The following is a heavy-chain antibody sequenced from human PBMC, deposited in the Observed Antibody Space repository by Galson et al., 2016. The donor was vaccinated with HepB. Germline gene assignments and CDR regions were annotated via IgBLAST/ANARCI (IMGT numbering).Heavy chain of an antibody. CDR2: IHYTGTT. Sequence: SETLSLTCTVSGAFVSSSSYYWGWIRQPPGKGLEWIGSIHYTGTTLYNASLKSRVVMSVDTSMNQFSLRLSSVTAADTSVYYCVKTADYGDLYYFDSGGQARQVTGSS. CDR3: VKTADYGDLYYFDS. CDR1: GAFVSSSSYY. D-gene: IGHD4-17*01. J-gene: IGHJ4*02. V-gene: IGHV4-39*01.